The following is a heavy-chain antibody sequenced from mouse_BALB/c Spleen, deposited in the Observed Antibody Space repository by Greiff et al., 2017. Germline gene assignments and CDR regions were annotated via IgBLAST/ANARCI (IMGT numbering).Heavy chain of an antibody. J-gene: IGHJ4*01. CDR3: ARRDDYGAMDY. V-gene: IGHV1-82*01. CDR1: GYAFSSSW. D-gene: IGHD2-4*01. CDR2: IYPGDGDT. Sequence: QVQLQQSGPELVKPGASVKISCKASGYAFSSSWMNWVKQRPGQGLEWIGRIYPGDGDTNYNGKFKGKATLTADKSSSTAYMQLSSLTSVDSAVYFCARRDDYGAMDYWGQGTSVTVSS.